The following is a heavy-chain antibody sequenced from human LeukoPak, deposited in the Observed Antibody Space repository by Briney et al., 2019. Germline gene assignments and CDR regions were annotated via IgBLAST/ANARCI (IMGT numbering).Heavy chain of an antibody. V-gene: IGHV3-72*01. CDR3: ARGYCSSGTCYLSDY. CDR2: SRNKPNSYTT. CDR1: GFTFSDHY. J-gene: IGHJ4*02. Sequence: GGSLRLSCAASGFTFSDHYMDWVRQAPGKGLEWVGRSRNKPNSYTTDYAASVKGRFTISRDDSKISLYLQMDSLKTEDTAVYYCARGYCSSGTCYLSDYWGQGTLVTVSS. D-gene: IGHD2-15*01.